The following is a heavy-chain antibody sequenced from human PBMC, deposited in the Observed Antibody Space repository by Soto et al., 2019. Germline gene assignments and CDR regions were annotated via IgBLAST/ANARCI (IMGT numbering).Heavy chain of an antibody. Sequence: SETLSLTCTVSGGSISRYDWSWIRQPPGKGLEWIGYIYYSGSTNYNPSLKSRVTISVDTSKNQFSLKLSSVTAADTAVYYCARARLSRSWWFDPWGQGTLVTSPQ. CDR2: IYYSGST. V-gene: IGHV4-59*01. CDR3: ARARLSRSWWFDP. CDR1: GGSISRYD. J-gene: IGHJ5*02. D-gene: IGHD3-10*01.